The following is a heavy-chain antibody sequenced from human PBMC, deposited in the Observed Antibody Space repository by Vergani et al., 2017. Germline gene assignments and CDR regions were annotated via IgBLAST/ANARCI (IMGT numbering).Heavy chain of an antibody. V-gene: IGHV3-13*01. CDR2: IGTAGDT. D-gene: IGHD6-6*01. CDR1: GFPFSTYD. Sequence: EVQLVESGGGLVQPGGSLRLSCAASGFPFSTYDMHWVRQATGKGLEWVSAIGTAGDTYYPVSVKGRFTISRENAKNSLYLQMNGLRAGDTAVYYCARRDSSSPALDYWGQGTLVTVSS. J-gene: IGHJ4*02. CDR3: ARRDSSSPALDY.